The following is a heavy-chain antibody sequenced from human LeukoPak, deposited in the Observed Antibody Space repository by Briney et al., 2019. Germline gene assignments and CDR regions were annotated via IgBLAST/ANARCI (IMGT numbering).Heavy chain of an antibody. V-gene: IGHV4-34*01. D-gene: IGHD6-6*01. CDR1: GGSFSGYY. CDR3: ATPSIAARDSDYYYGMDV. CDR2: INHSGST. Sequence: SETLSLTCTVSGGSFSGYYWSWIRQPPGKGLEWIGEINHSGSTNYNPSLKSRVTISVDTSKNQFSLKLSSVTAADTAVYYCATPSIAARDSDYYYGMDVWGQGTTVTVSS. J-gene: IGHJ6*02.